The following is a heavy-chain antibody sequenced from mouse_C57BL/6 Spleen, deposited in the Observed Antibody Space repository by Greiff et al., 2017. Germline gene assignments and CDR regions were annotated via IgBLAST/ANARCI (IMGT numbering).Heavy chain of an antibody. D-gene: IGHD1-1*01. CDR2: MFPGSGST. CDR1: GYTFTDYY. V-gene: IGHV1-75*01. CDR3: AGDYYGSRMFDY. J-gene: IGHJ2*01. Sequence: VQLKESGPELVKPGASVKISCKASGYTFTDYYINWVKQRPGQGLEWIGWMFPGSGSTYYNEKFKGKATLTVDKSSSTAYMLLSSLTSEDSAVYFCAGDYYGSRMFDYWGQGTTLTVSS.